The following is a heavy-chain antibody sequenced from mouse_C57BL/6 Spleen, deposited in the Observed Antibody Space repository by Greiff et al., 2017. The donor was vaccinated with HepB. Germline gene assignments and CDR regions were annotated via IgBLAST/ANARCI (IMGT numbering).Heavy chain of an antibody. D-gene: IGHD1-1*01. CDR3: TITTGY. V-gene: IGHV5-4*03. CDR1: GFTFSSYA. J-gene: IGHJ2*01. CDR2: ISDGGSYT. Sequence: EVKLVESGGGLVKPGGSLKLSCAASGFTFSSYAMSWVRQTPEKRLEWVATISDGGSYTYYPDNVKGRFTISRDNAKNNLYLQMSHLKSEDTAMYYCTITTGYWGQGTTLTVSS.